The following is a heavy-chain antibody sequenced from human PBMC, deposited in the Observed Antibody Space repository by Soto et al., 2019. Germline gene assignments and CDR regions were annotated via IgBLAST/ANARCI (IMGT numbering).Heavy chain of an antibody. Sequence: QLQLQESGPGLVKPSETLSLTCTVSGGSISSSSYYWGWIRQPPGKGLEWIGSIYYSGSTYYNPSLKSRVTISVDTSKNQFSLKLSSVTAADTAVYYCARRGPGYSYGYARFDPWGQGTLVTVSS. J-gene: IGHJ5*02. CDR1: GGSISSSSYY. CDR2: IYYSGST. D-gene: IGHD5-18*01. CDR3: ARRGPGYSYGYARFDP. V-gene: IGHV4-39*01.